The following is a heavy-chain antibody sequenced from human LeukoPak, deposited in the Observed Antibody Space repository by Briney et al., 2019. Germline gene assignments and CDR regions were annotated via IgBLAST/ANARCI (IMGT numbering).Heavy chain of an antibody. CDR3: AKGLLSTDIKPYFDS. Sequence: GGSLRLSCAASGFIFSTNAMNWVRQAPGKGLEWVSTISGFGGATYHADSVKGRFTISRDNSKNTLYLQMNSLRAEDTAVYYCAKGLLSTDIKPYFDSWGQGTLVTVSS. D-gene: IGHD5-12*01. CDR2: ISGFGGAT. V-gene: IGHV3-23*01. CDR1: GFIFSTNA. J-gene: IGHJ4*02.